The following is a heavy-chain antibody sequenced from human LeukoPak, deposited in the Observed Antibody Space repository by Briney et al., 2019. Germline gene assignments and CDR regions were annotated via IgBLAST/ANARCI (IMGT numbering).Heavy chain of an antibody. CDR3: ARMILREGFYFDS. J-gene: IGHJ4*02. D-gene: IGHD3-16*01. Sequence: PSETLPLTCTASGGSFISTSHYWGWVRQSPGKGLQWIGSVQDGGFTYYKPSFKSRATISLDTSKNLLSLNVTSVTAADAAVYYCARMILREGFYFDSWGQGTLVTVSS. CDR2: VQDGGFT. V-gene: IGHV4-39*01. CDR1: GGSFISTSHY.